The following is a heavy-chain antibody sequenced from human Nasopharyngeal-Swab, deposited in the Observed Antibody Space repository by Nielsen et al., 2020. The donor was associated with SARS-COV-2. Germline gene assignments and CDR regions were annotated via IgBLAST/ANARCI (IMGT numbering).Heavy chain of an antibody. CDR1: GFSFGDYT. D-gene: IGHD6-19*01. CDR3: AKDRGGSAWALDY. Sequence: GESLKISCAASGFSFGDYTMHWVRPAPGQGLECVALIGWSGGSIFYADSVKGRFTISRDNSKNSLYLEMNSLTTEDTAFYYCAKDRGGSAWALDYWGQGTLVTVSS. CDR2: IGWSGGSI. J-gene: IGHJ4*02. V-gene: IGHV3-43*01.